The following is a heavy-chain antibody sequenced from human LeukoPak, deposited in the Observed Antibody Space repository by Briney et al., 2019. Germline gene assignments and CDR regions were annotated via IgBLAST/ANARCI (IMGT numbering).Heavy chain of an antibody. J-gene: IGHJ4*02. CDR2: ISPYNDNT. V-gene: IGHV1-18*01. CDR3: ARVATIWGSHRYFDY. Sequence: ASVKVSCKASGYNFITYPLIWVRQAPGQGLEWMGRISPYNDNTDLAQNLQGRVTMTTDTSTSTAYMELRGLTSDDTAVFFCARVATIWGSHRYFDYWGQGTLVTVSP. CDR1: GYNFITYP. D-gene: IGHD3-16*02.